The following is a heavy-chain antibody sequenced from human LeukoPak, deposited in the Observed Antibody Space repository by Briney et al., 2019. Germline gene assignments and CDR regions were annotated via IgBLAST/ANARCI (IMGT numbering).Heavy chain of an antibody. D-gene: IGHD6-19*01. CDR2: INWNGGST. CDR1: GFTFDDYG. Sequence: PGGSLRLSCAASGFTFDDYGMSWVRQAPGKGLEWVSGINWNGGSTGYADSVKGRFTISRDNAKNSLYLQMNSLRAEDTALYYCARDQQWLPHYYFYYMDVWGKGTTVTVSS. J-gene: IGHJ6*03. V-gene: IGHV3-20*04. CDR3: ARDQQWLPHYYFYYMDV.